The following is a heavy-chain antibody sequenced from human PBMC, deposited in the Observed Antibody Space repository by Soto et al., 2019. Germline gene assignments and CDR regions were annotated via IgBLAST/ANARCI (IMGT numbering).Heavy chain of an antibody. J-gene: IGHJ5*02. CDR2: FDPEDGET. CDR3: ATEFLDSSGYYSYNWFDP. CDR1: GYTLTELY. D-gene: IGHD3-22*01. V-gene: IGHV1-24*01. Sequence: ASVKVSCKVSGYTLTELYMHWVRQAPGKRLEWMGGFDPEDGETIYAQKFQGRVTMTEDTSTDTAYMELSSLRSEDTAVYYCATEFLDSSGYYSYNWFDPWGQGALVTVSS.